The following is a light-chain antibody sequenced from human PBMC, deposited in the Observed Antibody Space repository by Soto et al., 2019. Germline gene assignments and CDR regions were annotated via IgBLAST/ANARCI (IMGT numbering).Light chain of an antibody. CDR2: GAS. V-gene: IGKV3-20*01. CDR3: QQYNNWPPIT. CDR1: QSVSNNY. Sequence: EIVLTQSPGTLSLSPGERATLSCRASQSVSNNYLARYQQKPGQAPRLLIYGASTRATGIPARFSGSGSGTDFTLTISSLEPEDFAVYYCQQYNNWPPITFGQGTRLEIK. J-gene: IGKJ5*01.